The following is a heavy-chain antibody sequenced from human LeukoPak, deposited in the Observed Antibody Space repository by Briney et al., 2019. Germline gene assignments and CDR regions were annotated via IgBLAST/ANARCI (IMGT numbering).Heavy chain of an antibody. D-gene: IGHD6-13*01. CDR2: IYSGGST. J-gene: IGHJ5*02. V-gene: IGHV3-66*01. CDR3: ARATSSSSWGRYGFDP. CDR1: GFTVSSNY. Sequence: GGSLRLSCAASGFTVSSNYMSWVRQAPGKGLEWVSVIYSGGSTYYADYVKGRFTISRDNSKSTLYLKMNSMRAEATGVYYCARATSSSSWGRYGFDPWGQGTLVTVSS.